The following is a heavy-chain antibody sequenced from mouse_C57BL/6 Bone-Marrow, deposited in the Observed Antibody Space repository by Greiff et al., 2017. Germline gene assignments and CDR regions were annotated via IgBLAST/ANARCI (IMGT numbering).Heavy chain of an antibody. V-gene: IGHV10-1*01. Sequence: DVKLVESGGGLVQPKGSLKLSCAASGFSFNTYAMNWVRQAPGKGLEWVARIRSKSNNYATYYADSVKDRFTISRDDSESMLYLQMNNLKTEDTAMYYCVSGRWAMDYWGQGTSVTVSS. J-gene: IGHJ4*01. CDR2: IRSKSNNYAT. CDR3: VSGRWAMDY. CDR1: GFSFNTYA.